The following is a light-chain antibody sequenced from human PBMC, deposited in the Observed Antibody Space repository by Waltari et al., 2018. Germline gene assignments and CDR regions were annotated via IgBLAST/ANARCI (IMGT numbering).Light chain of an antibody. CDR2: DTF. V-gene: IGKV1-39*01. CDR3: QQSRDTPRT. CDR1: QSIRSF. Sequence: DIRFTQSPSSLSASAGERVTLTCRASQSIRSFLNWYQQKPGKAPQLLIYDTFKLQSGVPPRFSGSGSGTDFTLTINSLQPDDFATDYCQQSRDTPRTFGQGTRVEIK. J-gene: IGKJ1*01.